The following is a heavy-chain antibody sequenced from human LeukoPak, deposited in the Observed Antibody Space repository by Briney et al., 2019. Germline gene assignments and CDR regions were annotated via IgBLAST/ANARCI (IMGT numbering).Heavy chain of an antibody. CDR2: INHSGST. D-gene: IGHD6-6*01. V-gene: IGHV4-34*01. CDR3: ARWGSSGYYYYYMDV. J-gene: IGHJ6*03. CDR1: GGSFSGYY. Sequence: SETLSLTCAVYGGSFSGYYWSWIRQPPGKGLEWIGEINHSGSTNYNPSLKSRVTISVDTSKNQFSLKLSSVTAADTAVYYCARWGSSGYYYYYMDVWGKGTTVTVSS.